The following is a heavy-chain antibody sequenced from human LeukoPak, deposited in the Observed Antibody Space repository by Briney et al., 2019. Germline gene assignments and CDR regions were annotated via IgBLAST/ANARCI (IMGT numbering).Heavy chain of an antibody. CDR3: AKEGGDSGWYDFDY. D-gene: IGHD6-19*01. V-gene: IGHV3-23*01. CDR1: GFTFSSCA. Sequence: PGGSLRLSCAASGFTFSSCAMSWVRQAPGKGLEWVSFISTSGATTHYADSVKGRFTISRDNSKNTVYLQMNNLRAEDTAVCHCAKEGGDSGWYDFDYWGQGTLVTVSS. CDR2: ISTSGATT. J-gene: IGHJ4*02.